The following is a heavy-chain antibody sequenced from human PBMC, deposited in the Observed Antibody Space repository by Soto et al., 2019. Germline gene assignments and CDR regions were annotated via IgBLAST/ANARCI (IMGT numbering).Heavy chain of an antibody. CDR2: VSLTGDRT. V-gene: IGHV3-23*01. D-gene: IGHD2-8*01. CDR3: ARGGGYCTPTSCAIDS. J-gene: IGHJ4*02. Sequence: EMQLLESGGGLVQPGGSLRLSCVASRFSFSSYEMSWVRQAAGKGLEWVSRVSLTGDRTNYAGSVKGRFTVSRDNFKNTLYLEMDSLRPEDTAIYYCARGGGYCTPTSCAIDSWGRGTPVTVSS. CDR1: RFSFSSYE.